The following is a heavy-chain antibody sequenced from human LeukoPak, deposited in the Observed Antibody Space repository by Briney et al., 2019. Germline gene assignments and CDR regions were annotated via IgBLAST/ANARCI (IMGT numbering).Heavy chain of an antibody. CDR3: ARGDYYDSSGNDAFDI. CDR2: IWYDGSNK. D-gene: IGHD3-22*01. J-gene: IGHJ3*02. V-gene: IGHV3-33*01. CDR1: GFTFSSYG. Sequence: PGRSLRLSCAASGFTFSSYGMHWVRQAPGKGLGWVAVIWYDGSNKYYADSVKGRFTISRDNSKNTLYLQMNSLRAEDTAVYYCARGDYYDSSGNDAFDIWGQGKRVTVSS.